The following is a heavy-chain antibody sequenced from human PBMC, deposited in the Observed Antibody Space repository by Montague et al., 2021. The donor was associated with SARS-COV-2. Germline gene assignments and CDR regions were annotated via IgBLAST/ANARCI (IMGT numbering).Heavy chain of an antibody. V-gene: IGHV4-39*01. D-gene: IGHD2/OR15-2a*01. CDR2: IYYSGTT. Sequence: SETLSLTCSVSGGSISSSSHYWAWIRQPPGRRLEWIGTIYYSGTTLHHPSLKSRITMSVDTSDNQFSLQLNSVSATDTAIYYCARAQMAVTEYYPDYWGQGILVTVSS. CDR1: GGSISSSSHY. CDR3: ARAQMAVTEYYPDY. J-gene: IGHJ4*02.